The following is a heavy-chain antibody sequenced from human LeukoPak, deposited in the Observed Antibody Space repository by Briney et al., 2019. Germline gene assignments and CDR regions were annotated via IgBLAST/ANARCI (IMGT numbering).Heavy chain of an antibody. Sequence: SETLSLTCTVSGGSISSSSYYWGWIRQPPGKGLEWIGSIYYSGSTYYNPSLKSRVTISVDTSKNQFSLKLSSVTAADTAVYYCAREYSSSWVYYYYYMDVWGKGTTVTVSS. CDR3: AREYSSSWVYYYYYMDV. CDR1: GGSISSSSYY. J-gene: IGHJ6*03. CDR2: IYYSGST. D-gene: IGHD6-6*01. V-gene: IGHV4-39*07.